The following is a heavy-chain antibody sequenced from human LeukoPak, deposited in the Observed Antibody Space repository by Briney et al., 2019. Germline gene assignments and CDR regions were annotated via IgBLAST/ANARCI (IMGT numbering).Heavy chain of an antibody. D-gene: IGHD1-1*01. CDR3: ARDNNEIDAFDI. V-gene: IGHV1-2*02. CDR1: GYTFTGYY. J-gene: IGHJ3*02. CDR2: INPNSGGT. Sequence: ASVKVSCKASGYTFTGYYMHWVRQAPGQGLEWMGWINPNSGGTNYAQKFQGRVTMTRDTSISTAYMKLSRLRSDDTAVYYCARDNNEIDAFDIWGQGTMVTVSS.